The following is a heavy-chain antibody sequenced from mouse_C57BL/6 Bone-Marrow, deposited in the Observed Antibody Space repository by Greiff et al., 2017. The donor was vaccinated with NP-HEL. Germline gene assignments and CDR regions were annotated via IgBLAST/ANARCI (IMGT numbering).Heavy chain of an antibody. Sequence: EVHLVESGGGLVKPGGSLKLSCAASGFTFSSYAMSWVRQTPETRLEWVATISDGGSYTYYPDNVKGRFTISRDNAKNNLYLQMSQLKSEDTDMYYCARRLRFAYWGQGTLVTVSA. J-gene: IGHJ3*01. CDR1: GFTFSSYA. CDR2: ISDGGSYT. CDR3: ARRLRFAY. D-gene: IGHD2-4*01. V-gene: IGHV5-4*01.